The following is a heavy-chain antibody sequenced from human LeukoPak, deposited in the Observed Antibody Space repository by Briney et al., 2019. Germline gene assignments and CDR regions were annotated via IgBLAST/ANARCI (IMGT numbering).Heavy chain of an antibody. CDR1: GFTFSNYA. Sequence: GGSLRLSCAASGFTFSNYAMNWVRQAPGRGLEWVLGISGGGGSTWYGDSVKGRFTISRDDSKNTVYLQMNSLRAEDTAIYYCAKVAPGYCSSTSCYRGIDYWGQGTLVTVSS. J-gene: IGHJ4*02. CDR2: ISGGGGST. D-gene: IGHD2-2*01. CDR3: AKVAPGYCSSTSCYRGIDY. V-gene: IGHV3-23*01.